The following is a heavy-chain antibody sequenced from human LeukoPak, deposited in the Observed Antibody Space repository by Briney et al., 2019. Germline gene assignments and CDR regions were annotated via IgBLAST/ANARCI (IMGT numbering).Heavy chain of an antibody. CDR1: GGSISSGGYY. V-gene: IGHV4-31*03. CDR2: IYYSGST. D-gene: IGHD3-3*01. J-gene: IGHJ4*02. Sequence: SQTLSLTCTVSGGSISSGGYYWSWIRQHPGKGLEWIGYIYYSGSTYYNPSLKSRVTISVDTSKNQFSLKLSSVTAADTAVYYCARGGRATIYDFWSGPEIFFDYWGQGTLVTVSS. CDR3: ARGGRATIYDFWSGPEIFFDY.